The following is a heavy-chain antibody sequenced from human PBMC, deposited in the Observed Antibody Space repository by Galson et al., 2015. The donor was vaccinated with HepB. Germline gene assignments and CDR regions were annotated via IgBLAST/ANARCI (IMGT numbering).Heavy chain of an antibody. CDR3: ARDAMGRGNGSYSAFDY. J-gene: IGHJ4*02. Sequence: WHNDYALSAKSRISINADTSKNMLYLQMNSLRVEDTAVYYCARDAMGRGNGSYSAFDYWGQGTLVTVSS. CDR2: WHN. V-gene: IGHV6-1*01. D-gene: IGHD1-26*01.